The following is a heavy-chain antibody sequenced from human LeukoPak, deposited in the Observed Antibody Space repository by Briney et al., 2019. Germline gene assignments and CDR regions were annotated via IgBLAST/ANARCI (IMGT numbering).Heavy chain of an antibody. V-gene: IGHV1-2*02. CDR3: ARNPYSYGQRRYYYMDV. CDR2: INPNSGGT. CDR1: GYTFTSYG. D-gene: IGHD5-18*01. Sequence: GASVKVSCKASGYTFTSYGISWVRQAPGQGLEWMGWINPNSGGTNYAQKFQGRVTMTRDTSISTAYMELSRLRSDDTAVYYCARNPYSYGQRRYYYMDVWGKGTTVTVSS. J-gene: IGHJ6*03.